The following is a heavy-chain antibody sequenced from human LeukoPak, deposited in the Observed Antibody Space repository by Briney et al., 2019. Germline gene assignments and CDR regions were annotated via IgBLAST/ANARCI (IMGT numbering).Heavy chain of an antibody. J-gene: IGHJ4*02. CDR1: GFTFSSYE. CDR3: ARVKEYCSGGSCYSALDY. D-gene: IGHD2-15*01. Sequence: PSGGSLRLSCAASGFTFSSYEMNWVRQAPGKGLEWVSYISSSGSTIYYADSVKGRFTISRDNAKNSLYLQMNSLRAEDTAVYYCARVKEYCSGGSCYSALDYWGQGTLVTVSS. CDR2: ISSSGSTI. V-gene: IGHV3-48*03.